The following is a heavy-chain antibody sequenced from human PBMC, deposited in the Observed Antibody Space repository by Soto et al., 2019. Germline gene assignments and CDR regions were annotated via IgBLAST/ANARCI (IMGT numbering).Heavy chain of an antibody. CDR2: ISYDGSNK. CDR1: GFTFSSYG. J-gene: IGHJ4*02. Sequence: GGSLRLSCAASGFTFSSYGMHWVRQAPGKGLEWVAVISYDGSNKYYADSVKGRFTISRDNSKNTLYLQMNSLRAEDTAVYYCAKGSYYYGSGSYYGGVYYFDYWGQGTLVTVSS. CDR3: AKGSYYYGSGSYYGGVYYFDY. V-gene: IGHV3-30*18. D-gene: IGHD3-10*01.